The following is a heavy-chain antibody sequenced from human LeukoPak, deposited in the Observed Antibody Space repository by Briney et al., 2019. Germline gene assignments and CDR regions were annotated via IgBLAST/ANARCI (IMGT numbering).Heavy chain of an antibody. CDR2: INHSGST. J-gene: IGHJ4*02. CDR1: GGSFSGYY. D-gene: IGHD6-13*01. Sequence: SETLSLTCAVYGGSFSGYYWSWIRQPPGKGLEWIGEINHSGSTNYNPSLKSRVTISVDTSKNQFSLKLSSVTAADTAVYYCARVVNIAASRFDYWGQGTLVTVSS. CDR3: ARVVNIAASRFDY. V-gene: IGHV4-34*01.